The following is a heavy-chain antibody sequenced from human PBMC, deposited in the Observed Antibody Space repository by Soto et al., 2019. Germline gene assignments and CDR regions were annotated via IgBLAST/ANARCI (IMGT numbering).Heavy chain of an antibody. CDR2: TYYRSKWYN. D-gene: IGHD3-3*01. Sequence: SQTLSLTCAISGDSVSSNSAAWNWIRQSPSRGLEWLGRTYYRSKWYNDYAVSVQSRITINPATSKNQFSLQLNAVTPEDTAVYYCASDVPPRHYDFWGGYFDFDYWGQGTLVTVSS. V-gene: IGHV6-1*01. CDR3: ASDVPPRHYDFWGGYFDFDY. CDR1: GDSVSSNSAA. J-gene: IGHJ4*02.